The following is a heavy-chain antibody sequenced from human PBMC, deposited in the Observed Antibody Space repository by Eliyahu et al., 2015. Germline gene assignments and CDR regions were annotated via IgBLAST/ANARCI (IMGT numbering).Heavy chain of an antibody. D-gene: IGHD3-22*01. Sequence: GLVQPGGSLRLSCAASGFTFSNYAMTXVRQAPGKGLEWVSAXGGDGGSTYYADSVKGRFTISRDNSKHTLYLQMNSLRAEDTAVYSCAKGHYFDSSGYLYYFDYWGQGTLVTVSS. CDR1: GFTFSNYA. J-gene: IGHJ4*02. CDR3: AKGHYFDSSGYLYYFDY. V-gene: IGHV3-23*01. CDR2: XGGDGGST.